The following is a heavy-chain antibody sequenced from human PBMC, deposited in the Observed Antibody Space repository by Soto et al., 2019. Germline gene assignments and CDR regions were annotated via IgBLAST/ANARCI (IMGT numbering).Heavy chain of an antibody. V-gene: IGHV3-33*01. CDR2: IWNDGSGY. Sequence: QVQLVESGGGVVQPGGSLRLSCAASGFTFNNYGMHWVRQAPGKGLEWVAVIWNDGSGYYYANSVKGRFTISRDNSKNTVYMLKSSRRAEDTAVYFCARRQISPLTGGAAAARGGMVVWGDGTTVVVSS. CDR1: GFTFNNYG. CDR3: ARRQISPLTGGAAAARGGMVV. J-gene: IGHJ6*04. D-gene: IGHD6-13*01.